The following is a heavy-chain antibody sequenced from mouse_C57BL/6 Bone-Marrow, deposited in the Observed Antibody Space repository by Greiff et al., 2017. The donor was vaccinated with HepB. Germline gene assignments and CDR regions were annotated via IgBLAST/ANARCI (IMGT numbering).Heavy chain of an antibody. CDR2: IDPSDSYT. V-gene: IGHV1-69*01. CDR3: ARKVYYSKGNAMDY. CDR1: GYTFTSYW. D-gene: IGHD2-5*01. J-gene: IGHJ4*01. Sequence: VQLQQPGAELVMPGASVKLSCKASGYTFTSYWMHWVKQRPGQGLEWIGEIDPSDSYTNYNQKFKGKSTLTVDKSSSTAYMQLSSLTSEDSAVYYCARKVYYSKGNAMDYWGQGTSVTVSS.